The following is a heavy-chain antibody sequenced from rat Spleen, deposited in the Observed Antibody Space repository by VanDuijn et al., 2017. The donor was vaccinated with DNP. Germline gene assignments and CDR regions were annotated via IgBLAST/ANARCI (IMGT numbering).Heavy chain of an antibody. CDR1: GYSITSNY. D-gene: IGHD1-11*01. CDR2: ITYSGAT. V-gene: IGHV3-1*01. Sequence: EVQLQESGPGLVKPSQSLSLTCSVTGYSITSNYRWNWIRKFPGNKMEWIGHITYSGATTYNPSLKSRISITRDTSKNQFFLQLNSVTTEDTATYYCARMHYGCDNWGQGVMVTVSS. J-gene: IGHJ2*01. CDR3: ARMHYGCDN.